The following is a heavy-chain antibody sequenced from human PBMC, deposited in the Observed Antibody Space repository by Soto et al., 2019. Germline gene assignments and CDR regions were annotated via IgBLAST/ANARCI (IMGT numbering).Heavy chain of an antibody. J-gene: IGHJ4*02. D-gene: IGHD1-7*01. CDR3: ARGPGTTDYFDY. CDR2: IWYDGTSK. CDR1: GFTFSNYG. V-gene: IGHV3-33*01. Sequence: ESVGGVVQSGRSLRLSCAASGFTFSNYGVHWVRQAPGKGLEWVAVIWYDGTSKYYADSVKGRFTISRDNSKNMLYLQMNSLRAEDTAVYYCARGPGTTDYFDYWGQGTLVTVSS.